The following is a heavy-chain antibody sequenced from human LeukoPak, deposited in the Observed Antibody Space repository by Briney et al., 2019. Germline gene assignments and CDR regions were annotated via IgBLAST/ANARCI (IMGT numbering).Heavy chain of an antibody. J-gene: IGHJ4*02. CDR3: ARDYDYGDYALRY. V-gene: IGHV3-23*01. CDR1: GLIFSSYA. D-gene: IGHD4-17*01. CDR2: ISDSGGSA. Sequence: PGGSLRLSCAASGLIFSSYAMNWVRQAPGKGLEWVSGISDSGGSAYYTDSVKGRFTISRDNAKNSLYLQMNSLRAEDTAVYYCARDYDYGDYALRYWGQGTLVTVSS.